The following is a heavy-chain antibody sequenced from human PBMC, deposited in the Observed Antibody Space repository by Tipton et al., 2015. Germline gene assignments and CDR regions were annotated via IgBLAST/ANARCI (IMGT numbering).Heavy chain of an antibody. CDR3: AREGGGYSASWYVGYFDY. CDR2: ISGSGGST. Sequence: AVSGFTFSNYAMSWVRQAPGKGLERVSTISGSGGSTYYADSLKGRFTISRDNSKNTLYLQMNSLRPEDTAVYYCAREGGGYSASWYVGYFDYWGQGTLVTVSS. CDR1: GFTFSNYA. J-gene: IGHJ4*02. V-gene: IGHV3-23*01. D-gene: IGHD6-13*01.